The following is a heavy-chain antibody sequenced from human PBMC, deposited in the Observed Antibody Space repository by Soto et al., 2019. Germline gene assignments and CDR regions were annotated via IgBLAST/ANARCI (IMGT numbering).Heavy chain of an antibody. CDR1: GGSFSAYY. D-gene: IGHD1-26*01. Sequence: SETLSLTCAVSGGSFSAYYWSWVRQPPGKGLEWIGEIIHSESTKYNPSLKSRVTISVDTSKNQFSLKLSSVTAADTAVYYCARQRPTDGRWEFANHYGMDVWGQGTPVTVSS. CDR3: ARQRPTDGRWEFANHYGMDV. CDR2: IIHSEST. V-gene: IGHV4-34*12. J-gene: IGHJ6*02.